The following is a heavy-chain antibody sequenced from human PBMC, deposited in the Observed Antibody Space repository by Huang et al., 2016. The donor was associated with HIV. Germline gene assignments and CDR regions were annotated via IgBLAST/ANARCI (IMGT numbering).Heavy chain of an antibody. Sequence: QLQLQESGPGLVKPSETLSLTCTVSGGSISSSSYYWGWIRQPPGKGLEWIGSIDHRGTTYYKPSLKRRVTISVDTSRTQFSLKLGSVTAADTAVYYCAAHGRIVGIPAAPLRFDPWGQGTLVTVAS. CDR2: IDHRGTT. D-gene: IGHD6-13*01. CDR1: GGSISSSSYY. CDR3: AAHGRIVGIPAAPLRFDP. V-gene: IGHV4-39*01. J-gene: IGHJ5*02.